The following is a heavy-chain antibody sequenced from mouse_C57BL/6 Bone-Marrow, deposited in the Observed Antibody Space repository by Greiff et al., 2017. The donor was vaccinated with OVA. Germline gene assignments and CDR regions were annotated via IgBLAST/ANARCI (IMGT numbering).Heavy chain of an antibody. D-gene: IGHD1-1*01. CDR3: ASCYGSSYPWYFDV. CDR2: ISSGSSTI. V-gene: IGHV5-17*01. J-gene: IGHJ1*03. CDR1: GFTFSDSG. Sequence: EVQLVESGGGLVKPGGSLKLSCAASGFTFSDSGMHWVRQAPEKGLEWVAYISSGSSTIYYADTVKGRFTISRDNAKNTLFLQMTIQRSEDTAMYYCASCYGSSYPWYFDVWGTGTTVTVSS.